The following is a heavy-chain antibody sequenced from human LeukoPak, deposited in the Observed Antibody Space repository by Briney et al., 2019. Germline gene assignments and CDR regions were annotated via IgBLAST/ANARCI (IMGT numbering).Heavy chain of an antibody. J-gene: IGHJ4*02. CDR1: GSTFSSYA. CDR2: ISGSGGST. D-gene: IGHD3-3*01. V-gene: IGHV3-23*01. CDR3: ASEGVVTLYFDY. Sequence: GGSLRLSCAASGSTFSSYAMSWVRQAPGKGLEWVSAISGSGGSTYYADSVKGRFTISRDNSKNTLYLQMNSLRAEDTAVYYCASEGVVTLYFDYWGQGTLVTVSS.